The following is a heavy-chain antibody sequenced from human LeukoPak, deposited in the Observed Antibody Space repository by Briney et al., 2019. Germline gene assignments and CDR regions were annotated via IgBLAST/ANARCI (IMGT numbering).Heavy chain of an antibody. CDR2: MNPNSGNT. V-gene: IGHV1-8*01. CDR1: GYTFTSYD. J-gene: IGHJ5*02. Sequence: AASVKVSCKASGYTFTSYDINWVRQATGQGLEWMGWMNPNSGNTGYAQKFQGRVTITRNTSISTAYLELSSLRSEDTAVYYCARVIVVVPAAKVWFDPWGQGTLVTVSS. D-gene: IGHD2-2*01. CDR3: ARVIVVVPAAKVWFDP.